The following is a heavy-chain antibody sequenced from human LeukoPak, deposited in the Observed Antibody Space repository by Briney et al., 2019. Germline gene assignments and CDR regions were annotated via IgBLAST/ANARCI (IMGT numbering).Heavy chain of an antibody. V-gene: IGHV4-39*07. CDR2: INYSRSP. D-gene: IGHD1-26*01. CDR3: ARGREPVGFDY. J-gene: IGHJ4*02. Sequence: PSETLSLTCTVSRGSISSSSYFWGWIRQPPGKGLEWIGTINYSRSPYYNPSLRSRVTISLDTSKNQFSLKLSSVTAADTAVYYCARGREPVGFDYWGQGTLVTVSS. CDR1: RGSISSSSYF.